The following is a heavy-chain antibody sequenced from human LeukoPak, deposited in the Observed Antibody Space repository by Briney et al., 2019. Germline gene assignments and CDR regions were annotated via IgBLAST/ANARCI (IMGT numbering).Heavy chain of an antibody. J-gene: IGHJ5*02. CDR3: AKVTGRYCSSTRCSRWFDP. CDR1: GFTFSSYA. D-gene: IGHD2-2*01. Sequence: GGSLRLSCAASGFTFSSYAMSWVRQAPGKGLEWVSAISGSGGSTYYADSVKGRFTIYRDNYKNKLYLQMNSLRAEDRAVYYCAKVTGRYCSSTRCSRWFDPWGQGTLVTVSS. CDR2: ISGSGGST. V-gene: IGHV3-23*01.